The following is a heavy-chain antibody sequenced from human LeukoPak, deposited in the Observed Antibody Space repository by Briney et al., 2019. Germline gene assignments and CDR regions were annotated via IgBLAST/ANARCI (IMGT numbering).Heavy chain of an antibody. CDR3: ATTSGYRNYYYYYIDV. V-gene: IGHV4-39*01. J-gene: IGHJ6*03. D-gene: IGHD3-22*01. CDR1: GVSISNTVYY. CDR2: SFDGGNS. Sequence: PSETLSLTCTVSGVSISNTVYYWGWIRQAPGKGLEWIGTSFDGGNSYYNPSLKSRVTMSVDGSKNQCSLTLASVTAADTAVYYCATTSGYRNYYYYYIDVWGKGTTVTVSS.